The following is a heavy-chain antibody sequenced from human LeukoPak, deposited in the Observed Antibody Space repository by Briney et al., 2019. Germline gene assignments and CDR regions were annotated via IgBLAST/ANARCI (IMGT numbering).Heavy chain of an antibody. Sequence: PGGSLRLSCATSGFTFSGYGMHWVRQAPGKGLEWAAFIRYDGSKKYYTDSVKGRFTISRDKSKNTLYLKMNSLRAVDTAVYYCARRAGGLARNNWFDAWGQGTLVTVSS. CDR3: ARRAGGLARNNWFDA. CDR1: GFTFSGYG. D-gene: IGHD3-16*01. CDR2: IRYDGSKK. J-gene: IGHJ5*02. V-gene: IGHV3-30*02.